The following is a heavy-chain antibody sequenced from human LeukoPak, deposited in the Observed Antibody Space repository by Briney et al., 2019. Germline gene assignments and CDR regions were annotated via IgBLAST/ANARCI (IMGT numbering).Heavy chain of an antibody. J-gene: IGHJ4*02. CDR1: GFTFSSYA. D-gene: IGHD4-17*01. Sequence: GGSLRLSCAASGFTFSSYAMSWVRQAPGKGLEWVSAISGSGGSTYYADSEKGRFTISRDNSKNTLYLQMNSLRAEDTAVYYCANSKGGYGDRYDYWGQGTLVTVSS. V-gene: IGHV3-23*01. CDR2: ISGSGGST. CDR3: ANSKGGYGDRYDY.